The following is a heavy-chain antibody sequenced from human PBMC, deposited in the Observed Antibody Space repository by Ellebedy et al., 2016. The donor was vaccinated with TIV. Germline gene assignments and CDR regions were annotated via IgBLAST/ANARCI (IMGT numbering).Heavy chain of an antibody. D-gene: IGHD3-22*01. CDR2: MYESGST. CDR3: AGSSGYYYGGYYYYYYMDV. V-gene: IGHV4-30-2*01. J-gene: IGHJ6*03. CDR1: GGSISSGGFS. Sequence: SETLSLXCAVSGGSISSGGFSCSWIRPPPGKGLEWIGYMYESGSTYNNPSLKSRVTISVDTSKNQFSLKLSSVTAADTAVYYCAGSSGYYYGGYYYYYYMDVWGKGTTVTVSS.